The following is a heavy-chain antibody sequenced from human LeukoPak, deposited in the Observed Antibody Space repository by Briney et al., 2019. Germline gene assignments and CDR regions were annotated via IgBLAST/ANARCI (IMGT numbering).Heavy chain of an antibody. D-gene: IGHD5-18*01. V-gene: IGHV3-23*01. CDR1: GFTFSNYA. Sequence: PGGSLRLSCAASGFTFSNYAMSWVRQAPGKGLEWVSTINDNGYNTYYADSVKGRFTISRDISKNTLYLQLNSLRAEDTAAYYCARPPRGYGPFDYWGQGTLVTVSS. CDR3: ARPPRGYGPFDY. J-gene: IGHJ4*02. CDR2: INDNGYNT.